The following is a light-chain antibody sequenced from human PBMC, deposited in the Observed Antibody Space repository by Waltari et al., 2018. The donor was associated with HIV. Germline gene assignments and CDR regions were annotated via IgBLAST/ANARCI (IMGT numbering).Light chain of an antibody. CDR2: DVS. CDR3: YSYAGSLL. CDR1: SSDVGGYHY. Sequence: QSALTQPRSVSGPPGQSVTISCTGSSSDVGGYHYVSWYQQHPTKAPKLIIYDVSERPSGVPDRFSGSKSGNRASLTISGLQAEDESDYYCYSYAGSLLFGGGTKLTVL. J-gene: IGLJ2*01. V-gene: IGLV2-11*01.